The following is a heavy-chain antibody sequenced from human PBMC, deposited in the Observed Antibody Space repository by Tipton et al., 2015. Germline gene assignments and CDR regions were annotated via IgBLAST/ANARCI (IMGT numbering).Heavy chain of an antibody. Sequence: GSLRLSCAASGFSFSDYSMNWVRQAPGKGLEWVSAISGGGGSTYYADSVKGRFTISRDNSKNTLYLQMNSLRAEDTAVYYCARLQIMGPFDYWGQGTLVTVSS. CDR1: GFSFSDYS. D-gene: IGHD2-21*02. V-gene: IGHV3-23*01. J-gene: IGHJ4*02. CDR2: ISGGGGST. CDR3: ARLQIMGPFDY.